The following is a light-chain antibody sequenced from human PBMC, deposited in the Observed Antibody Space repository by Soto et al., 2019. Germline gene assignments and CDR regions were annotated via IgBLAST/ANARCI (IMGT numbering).Light chain of an antibody. CDR2: DAS. J-gene: IGKJ4*01. CDR1: QSVSGY. V-gene: IGKV3-11*01. Sequence: EIVLTQSPATLSLSPGNRATLSCRARQSVSGYLAWYQQKTGQAPRLLIYDASNRATGIPARFSGSGSGTDFTLTSTSLEPEDFAVYYCQQRSNWPSTFGGGTKVEI. CDR3: QQRSNWPST.